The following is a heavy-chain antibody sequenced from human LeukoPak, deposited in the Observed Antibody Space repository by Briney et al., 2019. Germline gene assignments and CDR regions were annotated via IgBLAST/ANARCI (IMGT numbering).Heavy chain of an antibody. J-gene: IGHJ4*02. CDR2: INYSGNT. CDR1: GDSISSGTYY. V-gene: IGHV4-31*03. D-gene: IGHD2-15*01. CDR3: ARYCSGVSCYAFDY. Sequence: SETLSLTCTVSGDSISSGTYYWGWIHQHPGKGLVWIGYINYSGNTYYNPSLKSRVTLSVDTSKNLFSLKLNSVTAADTAVYYCARYCSGVSCYAFDYWGQGTLVTVSS.